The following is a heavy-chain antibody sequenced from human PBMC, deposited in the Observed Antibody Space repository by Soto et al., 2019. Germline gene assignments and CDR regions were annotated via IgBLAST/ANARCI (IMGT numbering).Heavy chain of an antibody. Sequence: GGSLRLSCAASGFTFSNAWMNWVRQAPGKGLEWVGRIKSKTDGGTTDYAAPVKGRFTISRDDSKNTLYLQMNSLKTEDTAVYYCTSIMITTTLPRDYWGQGTLVTVSS. CDR3: TSIMITTTLPRDY. J-gene: IGHJ4*02. CDR1: GFTFSNAW. CDR2: IKSKTDGGTT. V-gene: IGHV3-15*07. D-gene: IGHD3-16*01.